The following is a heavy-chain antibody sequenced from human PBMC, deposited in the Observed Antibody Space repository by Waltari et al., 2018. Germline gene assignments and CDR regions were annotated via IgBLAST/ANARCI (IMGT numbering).Heavy chain of an antibody. CDR3: ARRPCRDGNCYMDH. D-gene: IGHD2-15*01. Sequence: EVQLLESGGGLVQPGGYLRLPCAASGFTFSSDDLNWVRQAPGKGLEWVSYITNSGGSTYHADAVKGRFTISRDNSKNMLYLQMNSLRAEDTAVYYCARRPCRDGNCYMDHWGQGTLVTVSS. CDR1: GFTFSSDD. J-gene: IGHJ4*02. CDR2: ITNSGGST. V-gene: IGHV3-23*01.